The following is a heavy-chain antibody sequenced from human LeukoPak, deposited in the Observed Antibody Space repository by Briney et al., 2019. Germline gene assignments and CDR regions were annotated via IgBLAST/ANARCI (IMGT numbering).Heavy chain of an antibody. CDR1: GYSFTSYW. D-gene: IGHD3-22*01. V-gene: IGHV5-51*01. CDR3: ARQKDSGGSGYYYYYYGMDV. CDR2: IYPGDSDT. J-gene: IGHJ6*02. Sequence: GESLKISCKGSGYSFTSYWIGWVRQMPGKGLEWMGIIYPGDSDTRYSPSFQGQVTISADKSISTAYLQWSSLKASDTAMYYCARQKDSGGSGYYYYYYGMDVWGQGTTGTVSS.